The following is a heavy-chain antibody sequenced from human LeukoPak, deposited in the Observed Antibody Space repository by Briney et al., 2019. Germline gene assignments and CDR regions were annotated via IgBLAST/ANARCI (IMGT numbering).Heavy chain of an antibody. V-gene: IGHV4-59*02. Sequence: SETLSLTCTVSGGSVSDYYWSWIRQSPGKGLEWIGYIYYTGTSYNPSLKSRVTISVDTSKNQFSLKLSSVTAADTAMYYCARVSGYDWESFYDYWGQGSLVTVSS. CDR3: ARVSGYDWESFYDY. CDR1: GGSVSDYY. J-gene: IGHJ4*02. D-gene: IGHD5-12*01. CDR2: IYYTGT.